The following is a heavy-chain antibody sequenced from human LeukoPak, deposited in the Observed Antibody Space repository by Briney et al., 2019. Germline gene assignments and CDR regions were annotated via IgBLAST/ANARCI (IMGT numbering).Heavy chain of an antibody. CDR1: GYSISSGYY. Sequence: PSETLSLTCAVSGYSISSGYYWSWIRQPPGKGLEWIGEINHSGSTNYNPSLKSRVTISVDTSKNQFSLKLSSVTAADTAVYYCARGRGSYEEWGQGTLVTVSS. V-gene: IGHV4-34*01. J-gene: IGHJ4*02. CDR3: ARGRGSYEE. CDR2: INHSGST. D-gene: IGHD1-26*01.